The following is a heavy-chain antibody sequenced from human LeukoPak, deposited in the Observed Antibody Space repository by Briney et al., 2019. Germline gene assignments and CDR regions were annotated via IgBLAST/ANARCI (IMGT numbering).Heavy chain of an antibody. CDR3: ARYLYSSGWYYFDY. D-gene: IGHD6-19*01. V-gene: IGHV4-39*01. CDR2: IYYSGIT. Sequence: SETLSLTCTVSGGSISSSGYYWGWIRQSPGEGLEWIGNIYYSGITYYNPSLKSRVTISVDTSKNQFSLKLSSVTAADTAVYYCARYLYSSGWYYFDYWGQGTLVTVSS. J-gene: IGHJ4*02. CDR1: GGSISSSGYY.